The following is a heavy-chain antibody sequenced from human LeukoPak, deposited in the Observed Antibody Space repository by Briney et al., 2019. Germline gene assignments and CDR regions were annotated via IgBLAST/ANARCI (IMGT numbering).Heavy chain of an antibody. J-gene: IGHJ4*02. Sequence: GGSLRLSCAASGFTFSDYWKHWVRQAPGKGLVWVLRINTDGSITNYADSVKGRFSISRDNAKNTLYLQMSSLRAEDTAVYYCARDRGPRTGFMVREAYDYWGQGTLVTVSS. CDR3: ARDRGPRTGFMVREAYDY. CDR2: INTDGSIT. V-gene: IGHV3-74*01. CDR1: GFTFSDYW. D-gene: IGHD3-10*01.